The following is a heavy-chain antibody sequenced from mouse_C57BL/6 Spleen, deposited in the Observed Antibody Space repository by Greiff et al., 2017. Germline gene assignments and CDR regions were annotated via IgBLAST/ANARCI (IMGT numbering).Heavy chain of an antibody. CDR3: AREGGSSGPAWFAY. CDR2: IYPRGGNT. CDR1: GYTFTSYG. Sequence: VQVEESGAELARPGASVKLSCKASGYTFTSYGIRWVKQRTGQGLEWIGEIYPRGGNTNYNQKFKGKATLTADKSSSTAYMELRSLTSEDCAVYVCAREGGSSGPAWFAYWGQGTLVTVSA. J-gene: IGHJ3*01. V-gene: IGHV1-81*01. D-gene: IGHD3-2*02.